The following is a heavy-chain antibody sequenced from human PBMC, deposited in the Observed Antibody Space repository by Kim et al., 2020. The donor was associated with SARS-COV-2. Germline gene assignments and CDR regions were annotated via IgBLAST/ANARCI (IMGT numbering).Heavy chain of an antibody. V-gene: IGHV6-1*01. J-gene: IGHJ4*02. CDR3: ARDRWIQLWLTDIYYFDY. Sequence: KSRITINPDTSKNQFSLQLNSVTPEDTAVYYCARDRWIQLWLTDIYYFDYWGQGTLVTVSS. D-gene: IGHD5-18*01.